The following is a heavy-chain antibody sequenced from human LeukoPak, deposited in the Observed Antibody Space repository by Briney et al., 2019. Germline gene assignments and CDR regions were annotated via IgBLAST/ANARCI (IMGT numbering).Heavy chain of an antibody. CDR3: AKDRGNYYFDY. V-gene: IGHV3-53*01. CDR2: IYSGGST. J-gene: IGHJ4*02. CDR1: GFTVRSNY. D-gene: IGHD1-7*01. Sequence: GGSLRLSCAASGFTVRSNYMSWVRQAPGKGLEWVSVIYSGGSTYYADSVKGRFTISRDNSKNTLYLQMNSLRAEDTAVYYCAKDRGNYYFDYWGQGTLVTVSS.